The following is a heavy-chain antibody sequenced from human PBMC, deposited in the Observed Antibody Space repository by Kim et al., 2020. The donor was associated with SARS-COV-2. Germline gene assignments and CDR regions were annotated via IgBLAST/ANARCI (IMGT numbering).Heavy chain of an antibody. V-gene: IGHV4-34*13. D-gene: IGHD3-10*01. J-gene: IGHJ4*02. CDR3: ARVVTMVRGIYSLFDY. Sequence: SLQRRVTISVAPSKNQFSLKLSSVTAADTAVYYCARVVTMVRGIYSLFDYWGQGTLVTVSS.